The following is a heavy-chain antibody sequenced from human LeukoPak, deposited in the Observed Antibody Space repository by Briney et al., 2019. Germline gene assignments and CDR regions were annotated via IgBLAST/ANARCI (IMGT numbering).Heavy chain of an antibody. CDR1: GGTFSSYA. V-gene: IGHV1-69*05. J-gene: IGHJ3*02. CDR3: AREGEMATMNDAFDI. D-gene: IGHD5-24*01. CDR2: IIPIFGTA. Sequence: GASVKVSCKASGGTFSSYAISWVRQAPGQGLEWMGGIIPIFGTANYAQKFQGRVTITTDESTSTAYMELSSLRSEDTAVYYCAREGEMATMNDAFDIWGQGTMVTVSS.